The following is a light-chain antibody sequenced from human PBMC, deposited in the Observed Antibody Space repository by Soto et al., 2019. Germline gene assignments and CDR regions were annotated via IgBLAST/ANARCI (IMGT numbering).Light chain of an antibody. CDR2: GNT. CDR1: SSNIGAGYD. CDR3: QSHDNSLRGYV. J-gene: IGLJ1*01. Sequence: QLVLTQPPSVSGAPGQRVTISCTGSSSNIGAGYDVHWYQQLPGTAPKLLIYGNTNRPSGVPDRFSAFKSGTSASLAITGLQAEDEADYYCQSHDNSLRGYVFGTGTKVTVL. V-gene: IGLV1-40*01.